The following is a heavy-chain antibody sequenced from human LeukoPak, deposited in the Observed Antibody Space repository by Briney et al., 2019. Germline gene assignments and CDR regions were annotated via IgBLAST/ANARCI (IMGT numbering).Heavy chain of an antibody. V-gene: IGHV3-15*01. J-gene: IGHJ4*02. Sequence: GGSLRLSCAASGFTFSNAWMSWARQAPGKGLEWVGRIKSKTDGGTTDYAAPVKGRFTISRDDSKNTLYLQMNSLKTEDTAVYYCTTVVWGSSLADYWGQGTLVTVSS. CDR3: TTVVWGSSLADY. CDR2: IKSKTDGGTT. D-gene: IGHD6-13*01. CDR1: GFTFSNAW.